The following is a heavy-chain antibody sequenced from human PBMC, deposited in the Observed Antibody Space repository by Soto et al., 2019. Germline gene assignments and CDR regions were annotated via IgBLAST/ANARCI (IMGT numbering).Heavy chain of an antibody. J-gene: IGHJ4*02. Sequence: KASETLSLTCTVSGGSVSNSNYYWGWIRQSPGKGPEWIGSVYYRGRSYSKSSVKSRITISVDTSKNQFSLNLNSVTASDTAVYFCVSQRTSVLSQAYFDYWGPGALVTVS. CDR1: GGSVSNSNYY. D-gene: IGHD2-8*01. CDR3: VSQRTSVLSQAYFDY. CDR2: VYYRGRS. V-gene: IGHV4-39*01.